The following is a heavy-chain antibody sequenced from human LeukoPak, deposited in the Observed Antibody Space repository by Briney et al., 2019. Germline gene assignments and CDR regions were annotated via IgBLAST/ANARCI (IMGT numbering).Heavy chain of an antibody. D-gene: IGHD6-13*01. CDR3: ARDLGVIQAAGADY. Sequence: PGGSLRLSCAASGFTFSSYSMNWVRQAPGKGLEWVSYISSSSSTIYYTDSVKGRFTISRDNAKNSLYLQMNSLRDEDTAVYYCARDLGVIQAAGADYWGQGSLVTVSS. CDR2: ISSSSSTI. CDR1: GFTFSSYS. V-gene: IGHV3-48*02. J-gene: IGHJ4*02.